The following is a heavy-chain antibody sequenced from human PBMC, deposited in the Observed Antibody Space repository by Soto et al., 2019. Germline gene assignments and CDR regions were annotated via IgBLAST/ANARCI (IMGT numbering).Heavy chain of an antibody. Sequence: EVQLVESGGGLIQPGESLRLSCAASGFTFGSYSMNWVRQAPGKGMEWVSYISHSSGTIYYADSVKGRFTISRDNAKNSLYLQMNSLRDEDTAVYYCARDMRNRVGDPPSCDFWGQGTLVTGSS. CDR1: GFTFGSYS. D-gene: IGHD1-26*01. CDR3: ARDMRNRVGDPPSCDF. CDR2: ISHSSGTI. J-gene: IGHJ4*02. V-gene: IGHV3-48*02.